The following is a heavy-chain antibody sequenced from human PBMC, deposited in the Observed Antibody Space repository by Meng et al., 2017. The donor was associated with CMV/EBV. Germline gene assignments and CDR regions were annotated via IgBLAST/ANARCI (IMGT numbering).Heavy chain of an antibody. CDR1: GFTFSSYA. V-gene: IGHV3-23*03. CDR3: AKGGSLRYFDWYPVDY. D-gene: IGHD3-9*01. Sequence: GGSLRLSCAASGFTFSSYAMSWVRQAPGKGLEWVSVIYSGGSSTYYADSVKGRFTISRDNSKNTLYLQMNSLRAKDTAVYYCAKGGSLRYFDWYPVDYWGQGTLVTVSS. CDR2: IYSGGSST. J-gene: IGHJ4*02.